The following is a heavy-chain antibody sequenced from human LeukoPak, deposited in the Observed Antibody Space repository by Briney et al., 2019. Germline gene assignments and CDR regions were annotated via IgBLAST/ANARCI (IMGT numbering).Heavy chain of an antibody. CDR2: IIPIFGTA. D-gene: IGHD1-7*01. CDR3: AREENWNYGPFDP. V-gene: IGHV1-69*05. CDR1: GYSFTSYW. Sequence: PGESLKISCKGSGYSFTSYWIGWVRQAPGQGLEWMGRIIPIFGTANYAQKFQGRVTITTDESTSTAYMELSSLRSEDTAVYYCAREENWNYGPFDPWGQGTLVTVSS. J-gene: IGHJ5*02.